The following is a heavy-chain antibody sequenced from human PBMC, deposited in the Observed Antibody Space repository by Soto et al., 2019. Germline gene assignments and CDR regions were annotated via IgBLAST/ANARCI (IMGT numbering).Heavy chain of an antibody. Sequence: QITLKESGPTLVQPTQTLTLTCSFSGFSLMTAGLGVGWFRQPPGKALEWLALIYWDDDPRYSSSLKSRLTINKDTSKNKVVITMTNMGPVDTATYYCSHGTRHFDYWGQGTLVTVSS. V-gene: IGHV2-5*02. D-gene: IGHD1-1*01. CDR2: IYWDDDP. CDR3: SHGTRHFDY. J-gene: IGHJ4*02. CDR1: GFSLMTAGLG.